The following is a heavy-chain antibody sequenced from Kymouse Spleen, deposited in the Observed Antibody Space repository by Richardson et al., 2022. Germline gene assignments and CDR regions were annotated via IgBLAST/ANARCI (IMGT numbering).Heavy chain of an antibody. V-gene: IGHV4-34*01. D-gene: IGHD6-6*01. CDR1: GGSFSGYY. CDR2: INHSGST. CDR3: ARGRAARHCDY. Sequence: QVQLQQWGAGLLKPSETLSLTCAVYGGSFSGYYWSWIRQPPGKGLEWIGEINHSGSTNYNPSLKSRVTISVDTSKNQFSLKLSSVTAADTAVYYCARGRAARHCDYWGQGTLVTVSS. J-gene: IGHJ4*02.